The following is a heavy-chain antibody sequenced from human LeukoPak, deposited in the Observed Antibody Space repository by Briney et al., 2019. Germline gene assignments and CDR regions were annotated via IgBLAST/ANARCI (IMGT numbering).Heavy chain of an antibody. CDR1: GYTFTGYY. J-gene: IGHJ4*02. CDR3: ARGVVAAIGPDY. D-gene: IGHD2-15*01. Sequence: ASVKVSCKASGYTFTGYYMHWVRQAPGQGLEWMGWINPNSGGTNYAQKFQGRVTVTRDTSISTAYMELSRLRSDDTAVYYCARGVVAAIGPDYWGQGTLVTVSS. V-gene: IGHV1-2*02. CDR2: INPNSGGT.